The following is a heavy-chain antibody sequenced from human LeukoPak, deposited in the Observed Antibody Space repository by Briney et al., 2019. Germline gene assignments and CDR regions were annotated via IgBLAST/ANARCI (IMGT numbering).Heavy chain of an antibody. J-gene: IGHJ4*02. V-gene: IGHV3-53*01. CDR2: IYSGGST. CDR3: ASEGYCSSTSCSV. CDR1: GFTFSNY. Sequence: GGSLRLSCAASGFTFSNYRSWVRQAPGKGREWVSVIYSGGSTYYADSVKGRFTISRDNSKNTLYLQMNSLRAEDTTVYYCASEGYCSSTSCSVWGQGTLVTVSS. D-gene: IGHD2-2*01.